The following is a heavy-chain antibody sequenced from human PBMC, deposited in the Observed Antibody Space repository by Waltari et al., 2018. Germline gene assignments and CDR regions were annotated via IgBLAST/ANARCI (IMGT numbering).Heavy chain of an antibody. V-gene: IGHV4-38-2*02. Sequence: QVQLQESGPRLVKPSETLSITCTVSEYSVTTGFYWGWVRQSPGKGLGWIGSIYHLGNTRYNPPLSSRVAVSMDMSKNQFSLRLTSVTAADTAVYYCARHRLDRGDSFDFWGQGALVTVSS. D-gene: IGHD3-22*01. CDR3: ARHRLDRGDSFDF. J-gene: IGHJ4*02. CDR1: EYSVTTGFY. CDR2: IYHLGNT.